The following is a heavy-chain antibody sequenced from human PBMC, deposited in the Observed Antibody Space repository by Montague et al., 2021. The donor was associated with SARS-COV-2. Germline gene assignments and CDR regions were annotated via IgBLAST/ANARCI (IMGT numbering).Heavy chain of an antibody. CDR1: GGSISSSSDY. J-gene: IGHJ4*02. V-gene: IGHV4-39*01. CDR3: ARREYSYGWGD. CDR2: VDYSGNT. D-gene: IGHD5-18*01. Sequence: ETLSLTCTVSGGSISSSSDYWGWIRQSPGKGLEWIASVDYSGNTYYSPSLKSRLTISVDTSKNQFSLKLNSVTAADTALYYCARREYSYGWGDWGQGTLVTVSS.